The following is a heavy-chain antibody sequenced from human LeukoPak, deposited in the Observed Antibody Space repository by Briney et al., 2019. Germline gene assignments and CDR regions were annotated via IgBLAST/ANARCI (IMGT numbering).Heavy chain of an antibody. D-gene: IGHD4-17*01. CDR1: GFTFSSYW. Sequence: GGSLRLSCAASGFTFSSYWMSWVRQAPGKGLEWVANIKQDGSEKYYVDSVKGRFTISRDNAKNSLYLQMNSLRAEDTAVYYCARGLGYGDYFGRYSFDYWGQGTLVTVSS. J-gene: IGHJ4*02. V-gene: IGHV3-7*01. CDR3: ARGLGYGDYFGRYSFDY. CDR2: IKQDGSEK.